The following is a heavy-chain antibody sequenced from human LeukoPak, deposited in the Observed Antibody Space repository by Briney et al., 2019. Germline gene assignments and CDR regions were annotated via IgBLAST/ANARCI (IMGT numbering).Heavy chain of an antibody. V-gene: IGHV3-48*03. D-gene: IGHD3-10*02. CDR1: GFTFSSYE. CDR3: AELGITMFGGV. CDR2: ISSSGSNI. J-gene: IGHJ6*04. Sequence: GGSLRLSCAASGFTFSSYEMNWVRQAPGKGLEWVSYISSSGSNIYYADSVKGRFTISRDNAKNSLYLQMNSLRAEDTAVYYCAELGITMFGGVWGKGNTVTISS.